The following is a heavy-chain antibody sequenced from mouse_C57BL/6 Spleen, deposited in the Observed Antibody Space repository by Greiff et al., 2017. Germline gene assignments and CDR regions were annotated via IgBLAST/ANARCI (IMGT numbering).Heavy chain of an antibody. CDR1: GYSITSGYY. Sequence: EVKLMESGPGLVKPSQSLSLTCSVTGYSITSGYYWNWIRQFPGNKLEWMGYISYDGSNNYNPSLKNRISITRDTSKNQFFLKLNSVTTEDTATYYCARAGYDYDEDYWGQGTTLTVSS. CDR3: ARAGYDYDEDY. D-gene: IGHD2-4*01. J-gene: IGHJ2*01. CDR2: ISYDGSN. V-gene: IGHV3-6*01.